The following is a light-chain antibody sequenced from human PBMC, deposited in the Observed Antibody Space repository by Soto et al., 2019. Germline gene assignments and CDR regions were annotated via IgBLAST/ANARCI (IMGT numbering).Light chain of an antibody. Sequence: QSALTQPASVSGSPGQSIAISCTGTRSDVGAYNYVSWYQQHPGKAPKLMISEVTNRPSGLSDRFSGSKSGNKASLTISGLQAEDEADYFCFSFTTTSTHVIGTGTKVTVL. CDR1: RSDVGAYNY. CDR2: EVT. CDR3: FSFTTTSTHV. J-gene: IGLJ1*01. V-gene: IGLV2-14*01.